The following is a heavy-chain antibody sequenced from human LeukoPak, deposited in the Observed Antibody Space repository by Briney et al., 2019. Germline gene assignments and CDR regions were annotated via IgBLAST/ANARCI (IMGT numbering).Heavy chain of an antibody. V-gene: IGHV4-30-2*01. CDR3: ARGRSRWYYDSSSPRLVPDAFDI. D-gene: IGHD3-22*01. J-gene: IGHJ3*02. CDR2: IYHSGST. CDR1: GGSISSGGYS. Sequence: SETLSLTCAVSGGSISSGGYSWSWIRQPPGKGLEWIGYIYHSGSTYYNPSLKSRVTISVDRSKNQFSLKLSSVTAADTAVYYCARGRSRWYYDSSSPRLVPDAFDIWGQGTMVTVSS.